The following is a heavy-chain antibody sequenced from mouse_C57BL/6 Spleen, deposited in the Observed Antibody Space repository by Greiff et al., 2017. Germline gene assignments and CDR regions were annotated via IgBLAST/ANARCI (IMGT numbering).Heavy chain of an antibody. Sequence: VKLQESGPGLVQPSQCLSITCTVSGFSFTSSGVHWVRQSPGKGLEWLGVIWRGGSPDYNAAFISRLSISKDDSKSQICFNMNSRQADDNAIYYCAREDSNYGWFAYWGQGTLVTVSA. CDR3: AREDSNYGWFAY. CDR2: IWRGGSP. V-gene: IGHV2-2*01. J-gene: IGHJ3*01. CDR1: GFSFTSSG. D-gene: IGHD2-5*01.